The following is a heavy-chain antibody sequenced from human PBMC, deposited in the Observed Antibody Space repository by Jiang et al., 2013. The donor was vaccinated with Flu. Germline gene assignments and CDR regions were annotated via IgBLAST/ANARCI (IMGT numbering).Heavy chain of an antibody. J-gene: IGHJ4*02. Sequence: SGAEVKKPGSSVKVSCKASGGTFSSYAISWVRQAPGQGLEWMGGIIPIFGTANYAQKFQGRVTITADESTSTAYMELSSLRSEDTAVYYCASPGMGPYCGGDCYPYYFDYWGQGTLVTVSS. CDR3: ASPGMGPYCGGDCYPYYFDY. CDR2: IIPIFGTA. CDR1: GGTFSSYA. V-gene: IGHV1-69*01. D-gene: IGHD2-21*02.